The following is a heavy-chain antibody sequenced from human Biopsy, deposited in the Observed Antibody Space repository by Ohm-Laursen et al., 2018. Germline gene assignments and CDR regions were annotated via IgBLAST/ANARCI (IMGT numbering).Heavy chain of an antibody. CDR3: ARNRANDYVWGSYGDDN. J-gene: IGHJ4*02. CDR2: ISTKTGNT. CDR1: GYTFTDAA. D-gene: IGHD3-16*01. Sequence: ATVKLSCEASGYTFTDAAITWVRQVGGQGFEWLGWISTKTGNTNFAQKFQGRITLTTDASTATAYMELRGLISDDPAVYFCARNRANDYVWGSYGDDNGGQGTLVTVSS. V-gene: IGHV1-18*01.